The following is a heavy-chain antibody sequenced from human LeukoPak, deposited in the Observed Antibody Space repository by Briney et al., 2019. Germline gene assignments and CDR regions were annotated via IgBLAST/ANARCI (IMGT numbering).Heavy chain of an antibody. CDR3: ARDPYYSDSGGHSLDY. V-gene: IGHV1-2*02. CDR2: INPNSGGT. CDR1: GYTFTAYY. Sequence: ASVKVSCKASGYTFTAYYMHWVRQAPGQGLEWMGWINPNSGGTNYAQKFQGRVTMTRDTSIATAYMGLTSLTSDDAAVYYCARDPYYSDSGGHSLDYWGQGTRVTVSS. D-gene: IGHD3-22*01. J-gene: IGHJ4*02.